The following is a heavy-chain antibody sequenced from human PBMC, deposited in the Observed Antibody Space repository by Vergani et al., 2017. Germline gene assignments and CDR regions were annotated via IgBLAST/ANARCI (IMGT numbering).Heavy chain of an antibody. Sequence: EVQLVESGGGLVQPGGSLRLSCAASGFTFSSYSMNWVRQAPGKGLEWVSYISSSSSTIYYADSVKGRFTISRDNAKNSLYLQMNSLRAEDTAVYYCANFGSGTNYYMDVWGKGTTVTVSS. CDR1: GFTFSSYS. CDR2: ISSSSSTI. V-gene: IGHV3-48*01. J-gene: IGHJ6*03. CDR3: ANFGSGTNYYMDV. D-gene: IGHD3-10*01.